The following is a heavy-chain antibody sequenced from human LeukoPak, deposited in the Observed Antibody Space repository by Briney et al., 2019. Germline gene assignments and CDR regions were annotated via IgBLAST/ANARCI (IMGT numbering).Heavy chain of an antibody. J-gene: IGHJ4*02. D-gene: IGHD3-22*01. CDR3: ARAGYDSSGYYSY. V-gene: IGHV1-2*06. CDR2: INPNSGGT. Sequence: ASVKVSCKASGYSFVGYHMHWVRQAPGQGLEWMGRINPNSGGTNYAQKFQGRVTMTRDTSTSTVYMELSSLRSEDTAVYYCARAGYDSSGYYSYWGQGTLVTVSS. CDR1: GYSFVGYH.